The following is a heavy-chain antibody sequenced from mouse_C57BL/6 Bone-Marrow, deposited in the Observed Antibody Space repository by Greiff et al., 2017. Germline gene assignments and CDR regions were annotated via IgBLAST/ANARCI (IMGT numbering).Heavy chain of an antibody. CDR1: GYTFTSYW. Sequence: EVQLQQSGTVLARPGASVKMSCKTSGYTFTSYWMHWVKQRPGQGLEWIGAIYPGNSDTSYNQKFKGKAKLTAVTSASTAYMELSSLTNEDSAVYYCTRGGYYYGSSPDYFDYWGQGTTLTVSS. CDR2: IYPGNSDT. D-gene: IGHD1-1*01. J-gene: IGHJ2*01. CDR3: TRGGYYYGSSPDYFDY. V-gene: IGHV1-5*01.